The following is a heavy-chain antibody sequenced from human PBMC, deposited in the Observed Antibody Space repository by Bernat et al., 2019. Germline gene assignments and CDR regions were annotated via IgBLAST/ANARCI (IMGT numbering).Heavy chain of an antibody. CDR2: ISFDGSEK. Sequence: QVQLVESGGGVVQPGRSLRLSCAASGFSFSDYGIHWVRQAPGKGLEWVAIISFDGSEKYYVDSVKGRFTISRDNSKKTLYLQMNSLRAEDTAVYYCAKDKGEHSYALDPWGQGTLVTVSS. V-gene: IGHV3-30*18. CDR3: AKDKGEHSYALDP. J-gene: IGHJ5*02. CDR1: GFSFSDYG. D-gene: IGHD3-16*01.